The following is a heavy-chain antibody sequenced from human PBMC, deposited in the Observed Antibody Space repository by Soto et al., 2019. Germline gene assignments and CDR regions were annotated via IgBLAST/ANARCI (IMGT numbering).Heavy chain of an antibody. Sequence: SSSSTIYYADSVKGRFTISRDNAKNSLYLQMNSLRAEDTAVYYCARANYYGSPGDFDYWGQGTLVTVSS. CDR2: SSSSTI. CDR3: ARANYYGSPGDFDY. D-gene: IGHD3-10*01. J-gene: IGHJ4*02. V-gene: IGHV3-48*01.